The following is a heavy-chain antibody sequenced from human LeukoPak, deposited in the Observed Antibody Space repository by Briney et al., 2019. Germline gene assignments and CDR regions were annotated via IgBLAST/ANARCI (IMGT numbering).Heavy chain of an antibody. CDR1: GFTFSRYW. CDR3: ATGNYYDSRGYYTFGH. Sequence: GGSLRLSCAASGFTFSRYWMHWVRQAPGKGLVWVSRINGDGSTTSYADSVRGGFTISRDNAKNTLYLQMNSLRAEDTAVYYCATGNYYDSRGYYTFGHWGQGTLVTVSS. V-gene: IGHV3-74*01. D-gene: IGHD3-22*01. J-gene: IGHJ1*01. CDR2: INGDGSTT.